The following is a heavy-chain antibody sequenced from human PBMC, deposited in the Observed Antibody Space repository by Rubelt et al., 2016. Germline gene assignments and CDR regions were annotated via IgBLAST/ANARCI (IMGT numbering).Heavy chain of an antibody. CDR3: ARENIVVLRGALLLDF. CDR2: MSYSGTI. V-gene: IGHV4-59*02. J-gene: IGHJ4*02. Sequence: VQLVESGGGLVHPGGSLRLSCAASGLTVSSNYMSWIRQAPGKGLEWIGTMSYSGTIYSNPSLQLRVTKYRYTAKNQFSLELGSVTAADTAIYDCARENIVVLRGALLLDFWGQGTLVTVSS. CDR1: GLTVSSNY. D-gene: IGHD2/OR15-2a*01.